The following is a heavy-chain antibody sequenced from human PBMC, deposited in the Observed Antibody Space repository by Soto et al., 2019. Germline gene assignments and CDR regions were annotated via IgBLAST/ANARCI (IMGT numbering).Heavy chain of an antibody. CDR2: IIPIYGTA. CDR3: ARDPGGISSRPYFDY. V-gene: IGHV1-69*12. J-gene: IGHJ4*02. Sequence: QVQLVQSGAEVKKPGSSVKVSCKASGGTFSTYAISWVRQAPGQGLEWMGGIIPIYGTADYAQKFQGRVTITADESTTTAYLELGSLRSDATAVYYCARDPGGISSRPYFDYWGQGTLVTVSS. D-gene: IGHD6-6*01. CDR1: GGTFSTYA.